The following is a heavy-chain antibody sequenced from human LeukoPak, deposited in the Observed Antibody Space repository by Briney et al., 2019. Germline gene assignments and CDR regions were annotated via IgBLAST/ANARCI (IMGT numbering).Heavy chain of an antibody. J-gene: IGHJ6*04. V-gene: IGHV4-39*01. CDR2: IYSPATI. CDR1: GGAICRRRYY. D-gene: IGHD6-25*01. Sequence: SGTLSLTRAVSGGAICRRRYYWGWIRKSPGEGLGWIGSIYSPATIPSNPSVKSCVTIPVDTTTPQFSLKLPPVTRAGTTVYYCARPFPEGGYTGMDVGGEGTTVTVSS. CDR3: ARPFPEGGYTGMDV.